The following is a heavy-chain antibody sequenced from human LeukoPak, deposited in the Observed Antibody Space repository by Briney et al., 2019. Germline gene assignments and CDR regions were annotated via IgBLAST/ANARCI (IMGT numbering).Heavy chain of an antibody. CDR2: IYYSGST. CDR1: GGSISSYY. CDR3: ARGGARGYYMDV. Sequence: SETLSLTCTVSGGSISSYYWSWIRQPPGKGLEWIGYIYYSGSTNYNPSLKSRATISVDTSKNQFSLKLSSVTAADTAVYYCARGGARGYYMDVWGKGTTVTVSS. D-gene: IGHD1-26*01. V-gene: IGHV4-59*01. J-gene: IGHJ6*03.